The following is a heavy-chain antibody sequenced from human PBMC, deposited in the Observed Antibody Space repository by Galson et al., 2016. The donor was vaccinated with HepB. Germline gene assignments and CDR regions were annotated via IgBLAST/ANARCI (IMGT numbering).Heavy chain of an antibody. CDR1: GFTFSAYG. J-gene: IGHJ4*02. Sequence: SLRLSCAASGFTFSAYGMHWVRQAPGKGLEWVALISYDGNNKYFTDSVKGRFNISRDNSKNTVHLQMSSLRPEDTAIYYCAKDRGNPYFPNWGQGTLVTVSS. V-gene: IGHV3-30*18. D-gene: IGHD4-23*01. CDR2: ISYDGNNK. CDR3: AKDRGNPYFPN.